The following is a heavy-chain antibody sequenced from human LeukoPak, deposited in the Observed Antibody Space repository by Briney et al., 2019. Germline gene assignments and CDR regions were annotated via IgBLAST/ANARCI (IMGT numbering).Heavy chain of an antibody. CDR1: GFTFSSYA. D-gene: IGHD6-6*01. Sequence: GGSLRLSCTASGFTFSSYAMSWVRQAPGKGLEWVSAISGSGGSTYYADSVKGRFTISRDNAKNSLYLQMNSLRAEDTAVYYCAREESSSSGYYFDYWGQGTLVTVSS. J-gene: IGHJ4*02. V-gene: IGHV3-23*01. CDR2: ISGSGGST. CDR3: AREESSSSGYYFDY.